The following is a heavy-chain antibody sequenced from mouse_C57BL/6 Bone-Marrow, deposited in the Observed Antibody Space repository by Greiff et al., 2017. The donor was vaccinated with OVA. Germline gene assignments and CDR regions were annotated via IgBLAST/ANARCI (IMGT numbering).Heavy chain of an antibody. CDR3: ALYYYGSSYLAWFAY. Sequence: VQLQQSGPELVKPGASVKISCKASGYTFTDYYMNWVKQSHGKSLEWIGDINPNNGGTSYNQKFKGKATLTVDKSSSTAYMELRSLTSEDSAVYYCALYYYGSSYLAWFAYWGQGTLVTVSA. V-gene: IGHV1-26*01. J-gene: IGHJ3*01. CDR1: GYTFTDYY. D-gene: IGHD1-1*01. CDR2: INPNNGGT.